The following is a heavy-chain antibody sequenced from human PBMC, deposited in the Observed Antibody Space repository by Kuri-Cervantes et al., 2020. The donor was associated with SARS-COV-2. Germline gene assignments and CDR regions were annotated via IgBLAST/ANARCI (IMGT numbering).Heavy chain of an antibody. CDR2: ISGSGNNI. V-gene: IGHV3-11*04. Sequence: GGSLRLSCAVSGFTFSDFYMSWIRQAPGKGMEWIAYISGSGNNIFYPDSVMGRFTTSRDNAENSLYLQMNSLRADDTSVYFCARDRDNWNYPDYWGQGTLVTVSS. D-gene: IGHD1-7*01. J-gene: IGHJ4*02. CDR3: ARDRDNWNYPDY. CDR1: GFTFSDFY.